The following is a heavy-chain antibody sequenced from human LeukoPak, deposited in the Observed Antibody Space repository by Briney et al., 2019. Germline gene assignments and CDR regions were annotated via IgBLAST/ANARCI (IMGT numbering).Heavy chain of an antibody. CDR3: ARATYETYDFWSGFTDGTLDY. J-gene: IGHJ4*02. Sequence: GGSLRLSCAASGFTFSSYAMHWVRQAPGKGLEWVAVISYDGSNKYYADSVKGRFTISRDNSKNTLYLQMNSLRAEDTAVYYCARATYETYDFWSGFTDGTLDYWSQGTLVTVSS. CDR2: ISYDGSNK. CDR1: GFTFSSYA. V-gene: IGHV3-30*04. D-gene: IGHD3-3*01.